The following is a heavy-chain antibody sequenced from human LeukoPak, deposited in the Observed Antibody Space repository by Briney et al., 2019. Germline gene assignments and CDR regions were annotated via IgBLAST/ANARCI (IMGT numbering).Heavy chain of an antibody. D-gene: IGHD3-10*01. V-gene: IGHV4-4*07. CDR1: GGSISSYY. J-gene: IGHJ4*02. CDR2: IYTSGST. Sequence: SETLSLTCTVSGGSISSYYWSWIRQPAGRGLEWIGRIYTSGSTNYNPSLKSRVTMSVDTSKNQFSLKLSSVTAADTAVYYCAREPEIYYGLGTALDYWGQGTLVTVSS. CDR3: AREPEIYYGLGTALDY.